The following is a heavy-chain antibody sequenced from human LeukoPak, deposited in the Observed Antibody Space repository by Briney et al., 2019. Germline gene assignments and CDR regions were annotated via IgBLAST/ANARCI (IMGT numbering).Heavy chain of an antibody. CDR1: GFTFSSYG. CDR2: IWYDGNNK. J-gene: IGHJ4*02. CDR3: ARSTSSEYDIYHFDY. D-gene: IGHD3-9*01. V-gene: IGHV3-33*01. Sequence: GGSLRLSCAASGFTFSSYGMHWVRQAPGKGLEWVAVIWYDGNNKYYADSVKGRFTISRDNSKNTLYLQMNSLRAEDTAVYYCARSTSSEYDIYHFDYWGQGTLVTVSP.